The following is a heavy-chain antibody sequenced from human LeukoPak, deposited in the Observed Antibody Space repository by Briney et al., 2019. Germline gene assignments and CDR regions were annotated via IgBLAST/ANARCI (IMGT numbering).Heavy chain of an antibody. J-gene: IGHJ4*02. Sequence: SETLSLTCTVSGASISNSNYYWGWIRQPPGKGLEWIGIVHSTGNTYYRSSLKSRVTISVDMSKNQFSLKLNSVTAADTAVYYCAKGDDYGEYRYFDYWGQGTLVTVSS. CDR1: GASISNSNYY. CDR3: AKGDDYGEYRYFDY. CDR2: VHSTGNT. V-gene: IGHV4-39*07. D-gene: IGHD4-17*01.